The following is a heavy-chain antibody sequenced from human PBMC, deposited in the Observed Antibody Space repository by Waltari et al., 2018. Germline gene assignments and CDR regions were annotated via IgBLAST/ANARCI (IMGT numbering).Heavy chain of an antibody. Sequence: EMQLVESGGGLVQPGGSLRLSCSVSGFNIANYTMHWVRQDPGKGLEHVSAITSNGGGTYYTDSVKGRFTISRDNSKNTLYLQMSSLKTDDTAVYYCVKIADYWGQGTLVTVSS. V-gene: IGHV3-64D*08. CDR2: ITSNGGGT. CDR1: GFNIANYT. J-gene: IGHJ4*02. CDR3: VKIADY.